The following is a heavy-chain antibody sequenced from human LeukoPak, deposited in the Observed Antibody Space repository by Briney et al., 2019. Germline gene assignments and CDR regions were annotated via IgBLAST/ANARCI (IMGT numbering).Heavy chain of an antibody. CDR2: INHSGST. V-gene: IGHV4-30-2*01. CDR3: ARGGHCSSTSCYTYNYYYYMDV. J-gene: IGHJ6*03. CDR1: GGSISSGSYS. D-gene: IGHD2-2*02. Sequence: SQTLSLTCTVSGGSISSGSYSWSWIRQPPGKGLEWIGEINHSGSTNYNPSLKSRVTISVDTSKNQFSLKLSSVTAADTAVYYCARGGHCSSTSCYTYNYYYYMDVWGKGTTVTVSS.